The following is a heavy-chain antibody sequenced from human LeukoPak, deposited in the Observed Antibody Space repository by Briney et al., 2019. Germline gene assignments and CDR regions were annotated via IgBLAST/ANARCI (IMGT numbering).Heavy chain of an antibody. CDR1: GGSISSGGYS. J-gene: IGHJ4*02. CDR3: ARGGGFDY. V-gene: IGHV4-30-2*01. Sequence: SQTLSLTCAVSGGSISSGGYSWSWIRQPPGKGLEWIGYIYHSGSTYYNPSLKSRVTISVDRSKNQFSLKLSSVTAADTAVYYCARGGGFDYWGQGTLVTVSS. CDR2: IYHSGST. D-gene: IGHD3-16*01.